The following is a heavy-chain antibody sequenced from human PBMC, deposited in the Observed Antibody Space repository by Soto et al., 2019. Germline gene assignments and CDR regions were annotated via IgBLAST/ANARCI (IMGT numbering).Heavy chain of an antibody. CDR2: INHSGST. CDR1: GGSFSGYY. J-gene: IGHJ5*02. D-gene: IGHD3-10*01. V-gene: IGHV4-34*01. CDR3: ARGLAYYYGSGSYFTPRGVDP. Sequence: PSETLSLTCAVYGGSFSGYYWSWIRQPPGKGLEWIGEINHSGSTNYNPSLKSRVTISVDTSKNQFSLKLSSVTAADTAVYYCARGLAYYYGSGSYFTPRGVDPWGQGTLVTVS.